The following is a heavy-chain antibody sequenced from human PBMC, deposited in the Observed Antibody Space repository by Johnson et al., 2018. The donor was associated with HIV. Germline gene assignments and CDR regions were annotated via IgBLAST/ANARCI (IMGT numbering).Heavy chain of an antibody. D-gene: IGHD3-10*01. CDR3: FRPYDAFDI. Sequence: VQLVESGGGLVQPGGSLRLSCAASGFTFDDYSMHWVRQAPGKGLEWVASISWHSGGIVYADSVKGRFTISRDNSKNTLYLQMNSLRAEDTAVYYCFRPYDAFDIWGQGTMVTVSS. CDR2: ISWHSGGI. J-gene: IGHJ3*02. V-gene: IGHV3-9*01. CDR1: GFTFDDYS.